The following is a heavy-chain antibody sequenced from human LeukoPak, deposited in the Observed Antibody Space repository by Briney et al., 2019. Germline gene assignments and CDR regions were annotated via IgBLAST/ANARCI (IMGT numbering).Heavy chain of an antibody. D-gene: IGHD4-17*01. Sequence: SETLSLTCAVYGGSFSGYYWSWIRQPPGKGLEWIGYIYYSGSTNYNPSLKSRVTISVDTSKNQFSLKLSSVTAADTAVYYCASYGDYRSWAFDIWGQGTMVTVSS. V-gene: IGHV4-59*01. CDR1: GGSFSGYY. CDR3: ASYGDYRSWAFDI. J-gene: IGHJ3*02. CDR2: IYYSGST.